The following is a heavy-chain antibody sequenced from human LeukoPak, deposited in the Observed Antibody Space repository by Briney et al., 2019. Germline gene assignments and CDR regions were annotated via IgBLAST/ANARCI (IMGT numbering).Heavy chain of an antibody. Sequence: PSETLSLTCSVSGGSISSYYWSWIRQPPGKGLEYIGYSCYSGSTDYNPSLKSRVTISVDTPKNQFSLRLNSVTAADTAVYYCARGVAGYGPYDYWGQGTLVTVSS. J-gene: IGHJ4*02. CDR3: ARGVAGYGPYDY. V-gene: IGHV4-59*01. CDR1: GGSISSYY. CDR2: SCYSGST. D-gene: IGHD5-12*01.